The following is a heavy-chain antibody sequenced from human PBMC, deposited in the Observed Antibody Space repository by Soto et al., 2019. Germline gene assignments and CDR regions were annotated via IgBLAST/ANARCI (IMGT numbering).Heavy chain of an antibody. V-gene: IGHV3-74*01. Sequence: EAQLVESGGGLVQPGGSLRLSCAASGFTFSSYWMHWVRQAPGKGLVWVSRIKTDGSITSYADSXQGRFTXSRXNAKXXXXXXXXXXXXXXXXXXXXXXXXXXXYHFDYWGQGTLVTVSS. CDR2: IKTDGSIT. CDR1: GFTFSSYW. J-gene: IGHJ4*02. CDR3: XXXXXXXYHFDY.